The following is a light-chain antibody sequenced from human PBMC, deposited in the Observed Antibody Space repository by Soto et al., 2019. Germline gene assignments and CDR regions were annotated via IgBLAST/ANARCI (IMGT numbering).Light chain of an antibody. J-gene: IGLJ1*01. CDR2: EVN. Sequence: QSALTQPPSASGSPGQSVTISCTGTSSDVGGYGYVSWYQQHPGKVHKLMIYEVNKRPSGVPDRFSGSKSGNTASLTISGLQAEDEADYYCSSYSVTTTYVFGTGTKLTVL. CDR1: SSDVGGYGY. V-gene: IGLV2-8*01. CDR3: SSYSVTTTYV.